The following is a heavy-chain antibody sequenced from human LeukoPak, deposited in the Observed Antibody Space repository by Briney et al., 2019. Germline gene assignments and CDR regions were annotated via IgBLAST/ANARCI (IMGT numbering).Heavy chain of an antibody. CDR2: ISGSGGGT. CDR3: AKRGVVIRVILVGFHKEAYYFDS. V-gene: IGHV3-23*01. CDR1: GITLSNYG. Sequence: GGSLRLSCAVSGITLSNYGMSWVRQAPGKGLEWVAGISGSGGGTNYADSVKGRYTISRDNPKNTLYLQMNSLRAEDTAVYFCAKRGVVIRVILVGFHKEAYYFDSWGQGALVTVSS. D-gene: IGHD3-22*01. J-gene: IGHJ4*02.